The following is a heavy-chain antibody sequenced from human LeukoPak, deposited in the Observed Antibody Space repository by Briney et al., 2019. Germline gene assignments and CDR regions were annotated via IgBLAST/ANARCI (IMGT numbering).Heavy chain of an antibody. D-gene: IGHD3/OR15-3a*01. J-gene: IGHJ4*02. Sequence: SETLSLTCTVSGVSISSSNSYWGWIRQPPGKGLEWIGSIYYSGNTYYNASLKSQVSISIDTSKNRFSLRLTSVTAADTAVYYCARQTGSGLFILPGGQGTLVTVSS. V-gene: IGHV4-39*01. CDR2: IYYSGNT. CDR3: ARQTGSGLFILP. CDR1: GVSISSSNSY.